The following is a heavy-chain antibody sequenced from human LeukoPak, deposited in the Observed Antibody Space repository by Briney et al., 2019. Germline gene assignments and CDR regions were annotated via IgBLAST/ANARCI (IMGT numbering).Heavy chain of an antibody. D-gene: IGHD3-22*01. V-gene: IGHV4-34*01. CDR1: GGSFSGYY. J-gene: IGHJ5*02. CDR3: ARGYRDITMIVVVITRRFDP. CDR2: INHSGST. Sequence: PSETLSLTCAVYGGSFSGYYWSWLRQPPGKGLEWFGEINHSGSTNYNPSLKSRVTISVDTSKNQFSLKLSSVTAADTAVYYCARGYRDITMIVVVITRRFDPWGQGTLVTVSS.